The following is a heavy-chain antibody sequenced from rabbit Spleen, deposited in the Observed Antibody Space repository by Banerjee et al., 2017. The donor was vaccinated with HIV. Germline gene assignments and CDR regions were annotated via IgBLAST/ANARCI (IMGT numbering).Heavy chain of an antibody. Sequence: QSLEESGGGLVKPGASLTLTCKASGFSFNDGYDMCWVRQAPGKGLEWVACAYPGSSGGTYSATWAKGRFTFSKTSSTTVTLQMTSLTVADTATYFCARDLDGVIGWNFGWWGQGTLVTVS. CDR2: AYPGSSGGT. J-gene: IGHJ3*01. D-gene: IGHD4-1*01. CDR3: ARDLDGVIGWNFGW. V-gene: IGHV1S40*01. CDR1: GFSFNDGYD.